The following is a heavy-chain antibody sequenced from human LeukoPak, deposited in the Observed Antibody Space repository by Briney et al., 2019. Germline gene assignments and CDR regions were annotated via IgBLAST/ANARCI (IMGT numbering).Heavy chain of an antibody. CDR1: GFSFSSYW. V-gene: IGHV3-7*03. Sequence: PGGSLRLSCAASGFSFSSYWMSWVRQASGKGLEWVANIKQDGSEKDYVDSVKGRFTISRDNAKNSLYLQMNSLRAEDTAVYYCALKRGGNYWVINDAFDIWGQGTMVTVSS. D-gene: IGHD1-7*01. CDR3: ALKRGGNYWVINDAFDI. J-gene: IGHJ3*02. CDR2: IKQDGSEK.